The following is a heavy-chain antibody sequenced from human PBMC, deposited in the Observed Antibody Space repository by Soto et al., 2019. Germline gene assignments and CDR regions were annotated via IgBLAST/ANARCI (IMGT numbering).Heavy chain of an antibody. CDR1: GYTFTSYA. CDR2: INAGNGNT. Sequence: QVQLVQSGAEVKKPGASVKVSRKASGYTFTSYAMHWVRQAPGQRLEWMGWINAGNGNTKYSQKFQGRVTITRDTSASTAYMELSSLRSEDTAVYYCARVRGSGWWFDPWGQGTLVTVSS. D-gene: IGHD6-19*01. J-gene: IGHJ5*02. V-gene: IGHV1-3*01. CDR3: ARVRGSGWWFDP.